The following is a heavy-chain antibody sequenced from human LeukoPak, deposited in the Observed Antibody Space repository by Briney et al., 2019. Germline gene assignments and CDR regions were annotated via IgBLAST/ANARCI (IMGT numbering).Heavy chain of an antibody. CDR1: GGSISSGDYY. V-gene: IGHV4-30-4*08. CDR2: IYYSGST. CDR3: ARDSDYYDISGQK. Sequence: PSQTLSLTCTVSGGSISSGDYYWSWIRQPPGKGLEWIGYIYYSGSTYYNPSLKSRVTISVDTSKNQFSLKLSSVTAADTAVYYCARDSDYYDISGQKWGQGKMVTVSS. D-gene: IGHD3-22*01. J-gene: IGHJ3*01.